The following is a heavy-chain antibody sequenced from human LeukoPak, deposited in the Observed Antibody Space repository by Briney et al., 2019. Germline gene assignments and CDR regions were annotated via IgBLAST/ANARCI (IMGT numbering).Heavy chain of an antibody. J-gene: IGHJ4*02. V-gene: IGHV3-49*04. D-gene: IGHD3-10*01. CDR2: IRSKPYGGTT. CDR1: GSTFSSYW. CDR3: TGSFGELSFFAH. Sequence: GGSLRLSCAASGSTFSSYWMSWVRQAPGKGLEWVGFIRSKPYGGTTEYAASVKGRFTISRDDSKSIAYLQVNSLNTEDTAVYYCTGSFGELSFFAHWGQGTLVTVSS.